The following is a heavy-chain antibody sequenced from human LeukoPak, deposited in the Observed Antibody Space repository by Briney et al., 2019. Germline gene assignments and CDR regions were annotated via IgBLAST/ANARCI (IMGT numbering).Heavy chain of an antibody. CDR1: GGSISSSSYY. CDR3: ATALEYSSSDAFDI. CDR2: IYYSGST. D-gene: IGHD6-6*01. J-gene: IGHJ3*02. V-gene: IGHV4-39*01. Sequence: PSETQSLTCTVSGGSISSSSYYWGWIRQPPGKGLEWIGSIYYSGSTYYNPSLKSRVTISVDTSKNQFSLKLSSVTAADTAVYYCATALEYSSSDAFDIWGQGTMVTVSS.